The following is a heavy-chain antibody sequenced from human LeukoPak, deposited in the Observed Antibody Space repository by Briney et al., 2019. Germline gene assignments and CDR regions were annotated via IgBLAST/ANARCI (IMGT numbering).Heavy chain of an antibody. CDR2: INQSGST. J-gene: IGHJ1*01. CDR3: ARARYCSGGSCYSKYFQH. CDR1: GGSFSGYY. Sequence: SETLSLTCAVYGGSFSGYYWSWIRQPPGKGLEWIGEINQSGSTNYNPSLKSRVTISVDTSKNQFSLKLSSVTAADTAVYYCARARYCSGGSCYSKYFQHWGQGTLVTVSS. D-gene: IGHD2-15*01. V-gene: IGHV4-34*01.